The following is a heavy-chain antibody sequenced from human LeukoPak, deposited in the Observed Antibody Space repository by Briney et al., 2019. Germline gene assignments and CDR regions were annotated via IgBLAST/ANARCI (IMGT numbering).Heavy chain of an antibody. CDR3: AREGYYFDSSDYPIVTSY. D-gene: IGHD3-22*01. CDR1: GGSISSSSYY. CDR2: IYTSGST. V-gene: IGHV4-39*07. J-gene: IGHJ4*02. Sequence: PSETLSLTCTVSGGSISSSSYYWGWIRQPPGKGLEWIGRIYTSGSTNYNPSLKSRVTISVDTSKNQFSLKLSSVTAADTAVYYCAREGYYFDSSDYPIVTSYWGQGTLVTVSS.